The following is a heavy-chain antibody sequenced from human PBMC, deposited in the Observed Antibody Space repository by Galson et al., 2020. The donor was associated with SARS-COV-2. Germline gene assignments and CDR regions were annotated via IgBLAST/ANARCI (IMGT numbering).Heavy chain of an antibody. V-gene: IGHV3-48*01. CDR2: ISSSSSTI. CDR3: ARDWGGYSYGYEGWFDP. J-gene: IGHJ5*02. D-gene: IGHD5-18*01. CDR1: GFTFSSYS. Sequence: GGSLRLSCAASGFTFSSYSMNWVRQAPGTGLEWVSYISSSSSTIYYADSVKGRFTISRDNAKNSLYLQMNSLRAEDTAVYYCARDWGGYSYGYEGWFDPWGQGTLVTVSS.